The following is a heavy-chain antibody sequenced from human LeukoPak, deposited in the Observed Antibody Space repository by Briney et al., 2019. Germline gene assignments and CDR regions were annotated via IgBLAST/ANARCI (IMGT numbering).Heavy chain of an antibody. CDR3: AKGGHYNFDY. J-gene: IGHJ4*02. CDR2: IKEDGSDK. D-gene: IGHD4-11*01. Sequence: GGSLRLSCAASGFTFSTYWMKWVRQAPGKGLEWVASIKEDGSDKYYVDSVKGRFSISRDNAKNSLYLQMNSLRTEDTAVYYYAKGGHYNFDYWGQGTLVTVSS. CDR1: GFTFSTYW. V-gene: IGHV3-7*01.